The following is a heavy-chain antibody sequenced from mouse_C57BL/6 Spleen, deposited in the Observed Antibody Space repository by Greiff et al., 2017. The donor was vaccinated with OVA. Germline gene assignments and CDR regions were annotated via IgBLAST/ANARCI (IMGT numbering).Heavy chain of an antibody. Sequence: VQLQQSGAELVRPGASVKLSCTASGFNIKDYYMHWVKQRPEQGPEWIGRIDPEDGDTEYTPKFQGKATMTADTSSNTAYLQRSSLTYEETAVYNCTTGPYYYSSRGFAYWGQGTLVTVSA. D-gene: IGHD1-1*01. V-gene: IGHV14-1*01. CDR1: GFNIKDYY. J-gene: IGHJ3*01. CDR3: TTGPYYYSSRGFAY. CDR2: IDPEDGDT.